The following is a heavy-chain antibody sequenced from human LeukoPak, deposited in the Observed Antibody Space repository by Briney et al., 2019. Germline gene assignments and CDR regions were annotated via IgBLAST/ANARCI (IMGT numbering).Heavy chain of an antibody. V-gene: IGHV3-48*03. CDR3: ARDANSYGYSFDYFDY. Sequence: TGGSLRLSCAASGFTFSSYEMNWVRQAPGKGLEWVSYISSSGSTIYYAVSVKGRFTIARENAKNSLYLQMNSLRAEDTAVYYCARDANSYGYSFDYFDYWGQGTLVTVYS. J-gene: IGHJ4*02. CDR2: ISSSGSTI. CDR1: GFTFSSYE. D-gene: IGHD5-18*01.